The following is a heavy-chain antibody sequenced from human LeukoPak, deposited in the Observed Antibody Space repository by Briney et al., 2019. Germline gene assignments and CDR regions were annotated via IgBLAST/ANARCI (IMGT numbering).Heavy chain of an antibody. Sequence: ASVKVSCKASGYTFTSYAKHWVRQAPGQRLEWMGWINAGNGNTKYSQKFQGRVTITRDTSASTAYMELSSLRSEDTAVYYCARDADYYDSSGYYWGYYYYGMDVWGQGTTVTVSS. CDR1: GYTFTSYA. D-gene: IGHD3-22*01. CDR2: INAGNGNT. CDR3: ARDADYYDSSGYYWGYYYYGMDV. V-gene: IGHV1-3*01. J-gene: IGHJ6*02.